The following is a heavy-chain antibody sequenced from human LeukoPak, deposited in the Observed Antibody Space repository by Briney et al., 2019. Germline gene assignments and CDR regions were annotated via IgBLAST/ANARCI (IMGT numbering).Heavy chain of an antibody. CDR2: IYYSGST. J-gene: IGHJ6*03. V-gene: IGHV4-59*01. CDR3: ARVWGSGSYYNPYYYYMDV. Sequence: SETLSLTCTVSGGSISSYYWSWIRQPPGKGLEWIGYIYYSGSTNYNPSLKSRVTISVDTSKNQFSLKLSSVTAADTAVYYCARVWGSGSYYNPYYYYMDVWGKGTTVTVSS. CDR1: GGSISSYY. D-gene: IGHD3-10*01.